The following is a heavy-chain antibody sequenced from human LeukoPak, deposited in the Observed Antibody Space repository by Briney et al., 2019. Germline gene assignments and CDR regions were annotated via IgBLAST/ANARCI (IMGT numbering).Heavy chain of an antibody. V-gene: IGHV3-21*05. CDR2: ISSSSSI. CDR3: ARTSGYYPYYFDY. Sequence: KAGGSLRLSCAASGFTFSSYSMNWVRQAPGKGLEWVSYISSSSSIYYADSVRGRFTISRDNAKNSLYLQMNSLRAEDTAVYYCARTSGYYPYYFDYWGQGTLVTVSS. D-gene: IGHD3-22*01. CDR1: GFTFSSYS. J-gene: IGHJ4*02.